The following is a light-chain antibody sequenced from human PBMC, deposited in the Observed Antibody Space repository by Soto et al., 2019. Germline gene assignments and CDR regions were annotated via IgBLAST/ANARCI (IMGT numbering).Light chain of an antibody. CDR2: GAS. CDR3: QQYGSSPTT. V-gene: IGKV3-20*01. Sequence: IVLTQAPGTLSLSPGERVTLRCRVSQSVSSSYLAWYQQRPGQAPRLLIFGASIRATGVPDRFSGSGSGTAFTLTISRLEPDDSAVYHCQQYGSSPTTCGQGTKVDIK. J-gene: IGKJ1*01. CDR1: QSVSSSY.